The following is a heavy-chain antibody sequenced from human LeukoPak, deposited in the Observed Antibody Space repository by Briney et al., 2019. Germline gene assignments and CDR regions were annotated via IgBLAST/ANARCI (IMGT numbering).Heavy chain of an antibody. J-gene: IGHJ4*02. CDR1: GYTFTGYY. D-gene: IGHD6-19*01. CDR3: ARGGSSGWYGNPIFDY. CDR2: INPNSGGT. V-gene: IGHV1-2*02. Sequence: ASVKVSRKASGYTFTGYYMHWVRQAPGQGLEWMGWINPNSGGTNYAQKFQGRVTMTRDTSISTAYMELSRLRSDDTAVYYCARGGSSGWYGNPIFDYWGQGTLVTVSS.